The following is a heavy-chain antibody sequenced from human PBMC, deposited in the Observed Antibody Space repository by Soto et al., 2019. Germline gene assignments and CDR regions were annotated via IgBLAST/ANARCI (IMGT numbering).Heavy chain of an antibody. CDR3: ARERVKSIAVAGTDYYYGMDV. J-gene: IGHJ6*02. D-gene: IGHD6-19*01. CDR2: IYYRGST. Sequence: SETLSLTCTVSGGSVSSGSYYWSWIRQPPGKGLEWIGYIYYRGSTNYNPSLKSRVTISVDTSKNQFSLKLSSVTAADTAVYYCARERVKSIAVAGTDYYYGMDVWGQGTTVTVSS. CDR1: GGSVSSGSYY. V-gene: IGHV4-61*01.